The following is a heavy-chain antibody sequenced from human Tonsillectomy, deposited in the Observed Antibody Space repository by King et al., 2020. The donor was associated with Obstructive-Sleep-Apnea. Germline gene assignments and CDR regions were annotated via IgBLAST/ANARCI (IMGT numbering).Heavy chain of an antibody. V-gene: IGHV3-23*04. CDR1: GFTFSSYV. J-gene: IGHJ4*02. CDR2: ISGSGDNT. Sequence: VQLVESGGGLVQPGGSLRLSCAGSGFTFSSYVMSWVRQAPGKGLEWVSGISGSGDNTYFADSGKGRFTISRDNSKKTLYLQMNSLRADDTAVYYCAKASEPLWLGSAVYFDYLGQGTLVTVSS. D-gene: IGHD3-10*01. CDR3: AKASEPLWLGSAVYFDY.